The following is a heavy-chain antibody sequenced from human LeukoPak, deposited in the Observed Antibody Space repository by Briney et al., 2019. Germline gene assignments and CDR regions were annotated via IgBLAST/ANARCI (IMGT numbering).Heavy chain of an antibody. V-gene: IGHV3-23*01. CDR3: APRGVVVNY. J-gene: IGHJ4*02. Sequence: PGGSLRLSCAASGFTFSSYAMSWVRQAPGEGLERVSAISGSGGSTYYADSVKGRFTISRDNSKNTLYLQMDSLRDEDAAVYYCAPRGVVVNYWGQGTLVTVSS. D-gene: IGHD3-22*01. CDR1: GFTFSSYA. CDR2: ISGSGGST.